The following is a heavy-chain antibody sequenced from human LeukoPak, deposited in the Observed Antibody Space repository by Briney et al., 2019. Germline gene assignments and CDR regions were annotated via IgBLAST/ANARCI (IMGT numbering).Heavy chain of an antibody. D-gene: IGHD3-10*01. CDR1: GYSISSGYY. V-gene: IGHV4-38-2*02. CDR3: ARGDTMVRGVIDY. J-gene: IGHJ4*02. Sequence: PSETLSLTCTVSGYSISSGYYWGWIRQPPGKGLEWIGSIYHSGSTYYNPSLKSRVTISVDTSKNQFSLKLSSVTAADTAVYYCARGDTMVRGVIDYWGQGTLVTVSS. CDR2: IYHSGST.